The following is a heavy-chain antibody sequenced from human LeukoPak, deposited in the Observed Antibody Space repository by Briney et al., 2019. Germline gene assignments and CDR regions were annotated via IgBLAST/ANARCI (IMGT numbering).Heavy chain of an antibody. D-gene: IGHD5-18*01. J-gene: IGHJ6*03. V-gene: IGHV1-69*05. CDR3: ARDTAMAYYMDV. CDR1: GGTFSSYA. Sequence: SVKVSCKASGGTFSSYAISWVRQAPGQGLEWMGRIIPIFGTANYAQKFQGRVTITTDESTSTAYTELSSLRSEDTAVYYCARDTAMAYYMDVWGKGTTVTVSS. CDR2: IIPIFGTA.